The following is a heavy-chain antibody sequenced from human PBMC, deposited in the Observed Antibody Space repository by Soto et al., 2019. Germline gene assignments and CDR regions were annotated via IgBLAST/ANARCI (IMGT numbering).Heavy chain of an antibody. Sequence: EVQLVECGGGLVQPGGSLRLSCAASGFNFSSYDMHWVRQVPGKGLEWVSAIGTGHDTYYPGSVKGRFTLSRENAKNSLYLQTNSLRAGDTAVFYCAREAAGTPFLIDYWGQRTLVAVSS. V-gene: IGHV3-13*01. CDR2: IGTGHDT. D-gene: IGHD6-19*01. CDR1: GFNFSSYD. J-gene: IGHJ4*02. CDR3: AREAAGTPFLIDY.